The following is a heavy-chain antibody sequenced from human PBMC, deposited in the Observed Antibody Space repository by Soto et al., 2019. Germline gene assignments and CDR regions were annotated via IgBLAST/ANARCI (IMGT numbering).Heavy chain of an antibody. CDR1: GGSISSGDYY. J-gene: IGHJ5*02. V-gene: IGHV4-30-4*01. CDR2: IYYSGST. CDR3: ARGSYYDFWSGYLSVFDP. Sequence: PSETLSLTCTVSGGSISSGDYYWSWIRQPPGKGLEWIGYIYYSGSTYYNPSLKSRVTISVDTSKNQFSLKLSSVTAADTAVYYCARGSYYDFWSGYLSVFDPWGQGTLVTVSS. D-gene: IGHD3-3*01.